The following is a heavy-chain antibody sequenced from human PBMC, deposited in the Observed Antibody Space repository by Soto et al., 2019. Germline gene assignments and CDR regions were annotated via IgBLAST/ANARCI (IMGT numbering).Heavy chain of an antibody. CDR3: VGRVFARGYPDS. CDR1: GSSFSTYW. CDR2: IYPGDSDT. D-gene: IGHD6-25*01. Sequence: GESLKISCKASGSSFSTYWIGWVRHMPGKGLEWMGIIYPGDSDTRYSPSFQGKVTISVDKSISTAYLQWSSLKASDTAMYYCVGRVFARGYPDSWARGTMRTVSS. V-gene: IGHV5-51*01. J-gene: IGHJ3*02.